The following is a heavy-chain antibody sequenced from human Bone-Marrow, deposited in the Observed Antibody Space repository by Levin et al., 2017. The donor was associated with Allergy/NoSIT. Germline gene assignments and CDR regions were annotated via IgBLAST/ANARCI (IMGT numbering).Heavy chain of an antibody. V-gene: IGHV5-10-1*01. CDR3: ARHRNLDAFGI. J-gene: IGHJ3*02. Sequence: GGSLRLSCKGSGYSFTSYWISWVRQMPGKGLEWMGRIDPSDSYTNYSPSFQGHVTTSAEKSITTAYLQWSSLTAADTAMYFCARHRNLDAFGIWGQGTMVTVSS. D-gene: IGHD1-14*01. CDR2: IDPSDSYT. CDR1: GYSFTSYW.